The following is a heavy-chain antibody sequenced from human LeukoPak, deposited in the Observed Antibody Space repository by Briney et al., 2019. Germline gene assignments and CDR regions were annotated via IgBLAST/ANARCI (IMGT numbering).Heavy chain of an antibody. J-gene: IGHJ5*02. V-gene: IGHV1-2*02. CDR3: ARGPGALITMTINNWFDH. CDR2: INPNSGGT. CDR1: GYTFTGYY. D-gene: IGHD3-22*01. Sequence: GASVKVSCKASGYTFTGYYMHWVRQAPGQGLEWMGWINPNSGGTNYAQKFQGRVTMTRDTSISTAYMELSRLRSDDTAVYYCARGPGALITMTINNWFDHWGQGTLVTVSS.